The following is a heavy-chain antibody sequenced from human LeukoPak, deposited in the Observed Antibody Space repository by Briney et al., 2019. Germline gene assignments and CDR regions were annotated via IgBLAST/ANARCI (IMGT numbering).Heavy chain of an antibody. Sequence: GGSLRLSCAASGFTFSSYAMHWVRQAPGKGLEWVAVISYDGSNKYYADSVKGRFTISRDNSKNTLYLQMNSLRAEDTAVYYCARACITMVRGVIHPIDYWGQGTLVTVSS. V-gene: IGHV3-30-3*01. D-gene: IGHD3-10*01. CDR2: ISYDGSNK. CDR3: ARACITMVRGVIHPIDY. J-gene: IGHJ4*02. CDR1: GFTFSSYA.